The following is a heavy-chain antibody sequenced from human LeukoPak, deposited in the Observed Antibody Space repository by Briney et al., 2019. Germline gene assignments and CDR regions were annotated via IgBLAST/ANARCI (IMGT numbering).Heavy chain of an antibody. J-gene: IGHJ4*02. Sequence: GGSLRLSCAASGFTFSSYEMNWVRQAPGKGLEWVSYISSSGSTIYYADSVKGRFTISRDNAKNSLYLQMNSLRAEDTAVYYCAKLGWLQYPYYFDYWGQGTLVTVSS. V-gene: IGHV3-48*03. D-gene: IGHD5-24*01. CDR1: GFTFSSYE. CDR2: ISSSGSTI. CDR3: AKLGWLQYPYYFDY.